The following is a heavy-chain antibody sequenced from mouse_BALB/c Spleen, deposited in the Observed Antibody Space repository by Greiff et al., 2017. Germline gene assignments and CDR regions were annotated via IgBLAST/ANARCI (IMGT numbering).Heavy chain of an antibody. CDR3: AEANWDAAWFAY. V-gene: IGHV1-39*01. D-gene: IGHD4-1*01. CDR1: GYSFTGYN. J-gene: IGHJ3*01. Sequence: EVKLVESGPELEKPGASVKISCKASGYSFTGYNMNWVKQSNGKSLEWIGNIDPYYGGTSYNQKFKGKATLTVDKSSSTAYMQLKSLTSEDSAVYYCAEANWDAAWFAYWGQGTLVTVSA. CDR2: IDPYYGGT.